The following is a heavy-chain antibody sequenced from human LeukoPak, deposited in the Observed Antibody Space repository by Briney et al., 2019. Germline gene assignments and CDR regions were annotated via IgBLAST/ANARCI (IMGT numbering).Heavy chain of an antibody. CDR2: INHSGST. CDR1: GGSFSDYY. V-gene: IGHV4-34*01. Sequence: SETLSLTCAVYGGSFSDYYWTWIRQPPGKGLEWIGEINHSGSTNCNPSLNSRVTISVDTSKNQFSLKLSSVTAADTAVYYWARSDYGDYEGQYYFDYWGQGTLVTVSS. J-gene: IGHJ4*02. CDR3: ARSDYGDYEGQYYFDY. D-gene: IGHD4-17*01.